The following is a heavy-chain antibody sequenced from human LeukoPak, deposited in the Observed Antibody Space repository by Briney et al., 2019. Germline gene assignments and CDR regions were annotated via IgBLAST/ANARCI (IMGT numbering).Heavy chain of an antibody. CDR3: ATGGGFYYGH. CDR1: GFTFSNYW. J-gene: IGHJ4*02. CDR2: IYVDGRTT. Sequence: GGSLRLSCVASGFTFSNYWMHWVRQPPGKGLVWVSRIYVDGRTTNYADSVKGRFTISKDISKSTLYVQMNSLRAEDTAVYYCATGGGFYYGHWGQGTLVTVSS. D-gene: IGHD3-22*01. V-gene: IGHV3-74*01.